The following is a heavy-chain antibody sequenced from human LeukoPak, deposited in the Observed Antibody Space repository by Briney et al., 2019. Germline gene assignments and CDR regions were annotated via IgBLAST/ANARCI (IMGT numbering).Heavy chain of an antibody. J-gene: IGHJ4*02. Sequence: SETLSLTCTVSGGPISGYFWTWIRQPAAKGLEWIGRMYSTGSNNYKPSLMSRVTMSLDTSKNHFSLNLTSVTAADTAVYYCAREPTSGREPTSGRPLDYWGQGTLVTVSS. D-gene: IGHD5-12*01. V-gene: IGHV4-4*07. CDR3: AREPTSGREPTSGRPLDY. CDR1: GGPISGYF. CDR2: MYSTGSN.